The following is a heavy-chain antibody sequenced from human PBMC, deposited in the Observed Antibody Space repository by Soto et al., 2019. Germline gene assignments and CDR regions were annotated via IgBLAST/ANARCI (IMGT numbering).Heavy chain of an antibody. CDR1: GYTLTELS. J-gene: IGHJ5*02. Sequence: VASVKVSCKVSGYTLTELSMHWVRQAPGKGLEWMGGFDPEDGETIYAQKFQGRVTMTEDTSTDTAYMELSSLRSEDTAVYYCATVDPLYSGSYSDTNWFDPWGQGTLVTVSS. V-gene: IGHV1-24*01. CDR3: ATVDPLYSGSYSDTNWFDP. CDR2: FDPEDGET. D-gene: IGHD1-26*01.